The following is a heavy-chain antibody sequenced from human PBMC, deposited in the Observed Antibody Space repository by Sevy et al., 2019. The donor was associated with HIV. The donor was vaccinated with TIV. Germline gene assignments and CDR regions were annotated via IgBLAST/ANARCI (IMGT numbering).Heavy chain of an antibody. CDR1: GYSFSTYW. V-gene: IGHV5-51*01. Sequence: GESLKISCKGSGYSFSTYWIGWVRQMPGKGLEWMGIIYPGDSDIRYSPSFQGQVTIPVDKSITTAYLQWNRLKASDTAMYYCARRGNSGGYYFDYWGQGTLVTVSS. CDR2: IYPGDSDI. CDR3: ARRGNSGGYYFDY. D-gene: IGHD6-19*01. J-gene: IGHJ4*02.